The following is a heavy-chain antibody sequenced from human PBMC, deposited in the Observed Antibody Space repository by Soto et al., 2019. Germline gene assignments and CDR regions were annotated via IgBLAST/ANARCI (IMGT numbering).Heavy chain of an antibody. D-gene: IGHD4-17*01. Sequence: QVQLVESGGDVVQPGRSLRLSCEASGFTFSDYGMHWVRQAPGKGLEWVTVISHDGSGIYYEESVKGRFTISRDNSKKTVHLQMNNLRPDDTAVYYCAILSIRRSWAVTFDFWGLGTLFTVSS. V-gene: IGHV3-30*03. J-gene: IGHJ4*02. CDR2: ISHDGSGI. CDR1: GFTFSDYG. CDR3: AILSIRRSWAVTFDF.